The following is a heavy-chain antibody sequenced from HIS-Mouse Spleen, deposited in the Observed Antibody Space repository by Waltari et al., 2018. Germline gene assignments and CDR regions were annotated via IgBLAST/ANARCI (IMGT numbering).Heavy chain of an antibody. V-gene: IGHV4-38-2*02. CDR3: ARADDFWSGSFDY. CDR2: IYHSGST. J-gene: IGHJ4*02. D-gene: IGHD3-3*01. Sequence: QVQLQESGPGLVKPSETLSLTCTVAGYSISSGDYWGWIRQPQGKGLEWIGSIYHSGSTSYNPSLKSRVTISVDTSKNQFSLKLSSVTAADTAVYYCARADDFWSGSFDYWGQGTLVTVSS. CDR1: GYSISSGDY.